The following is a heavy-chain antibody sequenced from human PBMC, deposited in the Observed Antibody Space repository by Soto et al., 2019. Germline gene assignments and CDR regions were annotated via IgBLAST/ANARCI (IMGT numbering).Heavy chain of an antibody. V-gene: IGHV5-51*01. J-gene: IGHJ2*01. D-gene: IGHD3-22*01. CDR1: GYSFKYCW. CDR2: INPGDSET. CDR3: ARVDSYYHDTSTYSRGYFDL. Sequence: GGSLEISCKGSGYSFKYCWIGCVGQMSGRGLEWMGIINPGDSETRYSPAFEGQVTISADKSTDTAFLQWRSLKASDTAIYYCARVDSYYHDTSTYSRGYFDLWGRGALVTVSS.